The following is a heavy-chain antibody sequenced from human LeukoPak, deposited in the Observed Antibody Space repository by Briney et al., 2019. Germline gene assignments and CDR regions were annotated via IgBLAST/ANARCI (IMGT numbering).Heavy chain of an antibody. CDR3: AKDVTRAAAGQNY. J-gene: IGHJ4*02. V-gene: IGHV3-30*18. CDR2: ISYDGSNK. D-gene: IGHD6-13*01. Sequence: QSGGSLRLSCAASGFTFSSYGMHWVRQAPGKGLEWVAVISYDGSNKYYADSVKGRSTISRDNSKNTLYLQMNSLRAEDTAVYYCAKDVTRAAAGQNYWGQGTLVTVSS. CDR1: GFTFSSYG.